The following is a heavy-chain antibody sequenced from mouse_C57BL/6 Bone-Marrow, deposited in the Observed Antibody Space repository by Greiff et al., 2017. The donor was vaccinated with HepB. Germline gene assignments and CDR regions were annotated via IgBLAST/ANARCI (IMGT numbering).Heavy chain of an antibody. V-gene: IGHV1-55*01. CDR3: ARWGQRSLAY. D-gene: IGHD3-3*01. CDR1: GYTFTSYW. Sequence: QVQLQQPGAELVKPGASVKMSCKASGYTFTSYWITWVKQRPGQGLEWIGDIYPGSGSTTYNEKFKSKATLTVDTSSSTSYMQLSSLTSEDSAVYYCARWGQRSLAYGGQGTLVTVSA. J-gene: IGHJ3*01. CDR2: IYPGSGST.